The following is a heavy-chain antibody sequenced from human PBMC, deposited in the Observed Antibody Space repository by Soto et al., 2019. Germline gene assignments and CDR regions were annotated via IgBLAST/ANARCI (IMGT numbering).Heavy chain of an antibody. Sequence: PSETMCVTCTVAGGSISSYCWSWIRQPPGKGLEWIGYIYYSGSTNYNPSLKSRVTISVDTSKNQFSLKLSSVTAADTAVYYCVRDDFGLGLDYWGLGTLVTV. V-gene: IGHV4-59*12. CDR2: IYYSGST. J-gene: IGHJ4*02. CDR3: VRDDFGLGLDY. CDR1: GGSISSYC. D-gene: IGHD1-26*01.